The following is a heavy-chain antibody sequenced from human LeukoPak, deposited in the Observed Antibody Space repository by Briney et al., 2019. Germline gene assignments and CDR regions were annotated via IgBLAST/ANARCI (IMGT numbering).Heavy chain of an antibody. CDR2: IFSSGST. D-gene: IGHD4-17*01. J-gene: IGHJ4*02. Sequence: SQTLSLTCTVSGGSISSPSYYWSWIRQSADMKPEWIGRIFSSGSTSFNPSLQSRVIISLDTSRNQFSLRLSSVTAADSAVYYCAREDTDYGAGYWGQGTLVTVSS. V-gene: IGHV4-61*02. CDR1: GGSISSPSYY. CDR3: AREDTDYGAGY.